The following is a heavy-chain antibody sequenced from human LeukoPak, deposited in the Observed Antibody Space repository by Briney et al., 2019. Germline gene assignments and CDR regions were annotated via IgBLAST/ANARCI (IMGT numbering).Heavy chain of an antibody. Sequence: QPGGSLRLSCAASGIRVSNDYMSWVRQAPGKGLEWVSAIYADGYTRDAASVKGRFSISRHNSKNTVYLQMDNLRPEDTAVYYCARDRRGEKDFDVWGPGTMVTVSS. CDR2: IYADGYT. CDR1: GIRVSNDY. V-gene: IGHV3-53*04. J-gene: IGHJ3*01. CDR3: ARDRRGEKDFDV.